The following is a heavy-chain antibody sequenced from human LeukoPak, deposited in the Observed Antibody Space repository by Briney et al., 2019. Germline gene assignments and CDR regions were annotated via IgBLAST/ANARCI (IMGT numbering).Heavy chain of an antibody. J-gene: IGHJ4*02. CDR2: INPSGGST. V-gene: IGHV1-46*01. Sequence: ASVKVSCKASGYTFTSYYMHWVRQAPGQGLEWMGIINPSGGSTSCAQKLQGRVTMTTDTSTSTAYVELSSLRSEDTAVYYCASNNIAAAGTIDYWAREPWSPSPQ. CDR3: ASNNIAAAGTIDY. CDR1: GYTFTSYY. D-gene: IGHD6-13*01.